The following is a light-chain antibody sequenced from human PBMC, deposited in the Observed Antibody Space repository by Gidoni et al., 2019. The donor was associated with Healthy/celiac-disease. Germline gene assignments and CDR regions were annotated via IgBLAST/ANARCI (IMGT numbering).Light chain of an antibody. J-gene: IGLJ3*02. V-gene: IGLV2-14*01. CDR2: EVS. CDR3: SSYTSRSTQV. Sequence: QSALTQPASVSGSPGPSITISCTGTSSDVGGYNYVSWYQQHPGKAPKLMIYEVSNRPSGVSNRVSGSKSGNTASLTISGLQAEDEADYYCSSYTSRSTQVFGGGTKLTVL. CDR1: SSDVGGYNY.